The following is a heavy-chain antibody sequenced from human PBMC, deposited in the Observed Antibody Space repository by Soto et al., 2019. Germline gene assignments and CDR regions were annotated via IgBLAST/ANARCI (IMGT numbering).Heavy chain of an antibody. CDR3: ARDFFDSSDYTTNWFDP. Sequence: PSETLSLTCSVSGDSISNSRFYWAWIRQPPGEGLEWIGSIYHTGNAYYNPSLKSRVTISVDTSKNQFSLKLTSVTAADAALYYCARDFFDSSDYTTNWFDPWGHGTLVTVS. V-gene: IGHV4-39*01. CDR1: GDSISNSRFY. J-gene: IGHJ5*02. CDR2: IYHTGNA. D-gene: IGHD3-22*01.